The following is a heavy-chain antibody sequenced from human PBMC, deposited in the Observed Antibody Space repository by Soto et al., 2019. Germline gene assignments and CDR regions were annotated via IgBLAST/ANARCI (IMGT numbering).Heavy chain of an antibody. CDR1: GFTFSSYS. CDR3: ARDVVGAAKAYYYYMEV. J-gene: IGHJ6*03. CDR2: ISSSSSTI. D-gene: IGHD2-15*01. Sequence: GGSLRLSCAASGFTFSSYSMNWVRQAPGKGLEWVSYISSSSSTIYYADSVKGRFTISRDNAKNSLYLQMNSLRAEDTAVYYCARDVVGAAKAYYYYMEVWGKGTTVTVSS. V-gene: IGHV3-48*01.